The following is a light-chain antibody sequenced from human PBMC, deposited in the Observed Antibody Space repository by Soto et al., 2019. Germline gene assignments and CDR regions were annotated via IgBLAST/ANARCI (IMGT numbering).Light chain of an antibody. J-gene: IGKJ1*01. CDR2: FGS. Sequence: DTVMTQSPVSLPVAPGEPASISCRSSQSLLESNGHNYLNWYLQKPGQSPQLLIFFGSTRASGVPERFSGSGSGTDFTLKISRVEAEDAGVYYCMQVLRTPAFGQGTKVEIK. V-gene: IGKV2-28*01. CDR1: QSLLESNGHNY. CDR3: MQVLRTPA.